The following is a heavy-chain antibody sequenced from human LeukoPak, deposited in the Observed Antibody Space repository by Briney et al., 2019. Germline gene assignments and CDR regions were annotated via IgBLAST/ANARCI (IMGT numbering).Heavy chain of an antibody. J-gene: IGHJ5*02. D-gene: IGHD5-24*01. CDR3: ARDNSRDGYNFAFDP. V-gene: IGHV1-69*13. CDR2: IIPIFGTA. Sequence: SVKVSCKASGGTFSSYAISWVRQAPGQGLEWMGGIIPIFGTANYAQKFQGRVTITADESTSTAYMELSSLRSEDTAVYYCARDNSRDGYNFAFDPWGQGTLVTVSS. CDR1: GGTFSSYA.